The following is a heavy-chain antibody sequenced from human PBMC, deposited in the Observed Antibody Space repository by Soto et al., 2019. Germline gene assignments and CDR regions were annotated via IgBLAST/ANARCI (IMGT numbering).Heavy chain of an antibody. V-gene: IGHV4-59*01. J-gene: IGHJ4*02. CDR2: IYYTGST. D-gene: IGHD2-2*02. Sequence: PSETLSLPCSFSGDSISTFYWSWIRQPPGKGLEWIGYIYYTGSTNYKPSLKSRVTISVDTSKNQFSLKLSSMTAADKGIYFGASALSSPIPSYFDHWGQGTLVTVSS. CDR3: ASALSSPIPSYFDH. CDR1: GDSISTFY.